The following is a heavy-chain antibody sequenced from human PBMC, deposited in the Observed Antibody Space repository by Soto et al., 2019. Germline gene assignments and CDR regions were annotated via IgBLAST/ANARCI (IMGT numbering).Heavy chain of an antibody. CDR2: IFSNDEK. CDR1: GFSLSNARMG. J-gene: IGHJ6*03. Sequence: SGPTLVNPTETLTLTCTVSGFSLSNARMGVSWIRQPPGKALEWLAHIFSNDEKSYSTSLKSRLTISKDTSKSQVVLTMTNMDPVDTATYYCARINQQLVRYYYYYMDVRGKGTTVAVSS. CDR3: ARINQQLVRYYYYYMDV. V-gene: IGHV2-26*01. D-gene: IGHD6-13*01.